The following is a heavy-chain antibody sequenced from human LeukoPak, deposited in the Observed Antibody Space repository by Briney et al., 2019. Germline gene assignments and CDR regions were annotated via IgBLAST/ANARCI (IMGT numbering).Heavy chain of an antibody. D-gene: IGHD4-17*01. CDR3: AKDSWGDYGDYGFDY. V-gene: IGHV3-9*01. J-gene: IGHJ4*02. Sequence: PGGSLRLSCAASGFTFDDYAMHWVRQAPGKGLEWVSGISWNSGSIGYADSVKGRFTISRDNAKNSLYLQMNSLRAEDTALYYCAKDSWGDYGDYGFDYWGQGTLVTVSS. CDR1: GFTFDDYA. CDR2: ISWNSGSI.